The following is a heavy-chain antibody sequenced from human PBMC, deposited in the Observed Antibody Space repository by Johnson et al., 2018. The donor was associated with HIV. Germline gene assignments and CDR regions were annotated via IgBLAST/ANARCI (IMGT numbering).Heavy chain of an antibody. J-gene: IGHJ3*02. CDR1: GFTFNSYA. Sequence: QMQLVESGGGVVQPGRSLRLFCAASGFTFNSYAMHWVRQAPGKGLEWVAVISYDGSNKYYADSVKGRFTISRDNSKNTLYLQMNSLRAEDTAVYYCAKTEDAFDIWGQGTMVTVSS. V-gene: IGHV3-30-3*02. CDR3: AKTEDAFDI. CDR2: ISYDGSNK.